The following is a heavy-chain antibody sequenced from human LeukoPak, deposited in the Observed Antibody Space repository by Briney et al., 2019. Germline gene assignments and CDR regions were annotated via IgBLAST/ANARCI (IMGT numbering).Heavy chain of an antibody. D-gene: IGHD6-13*01. CDR1: GGTFSSYA. J-gene: IGHJ4*02. Sequence: SVKVSCKASGGTFSSYAISWVRQAPGQGLEWMGGIIPIFGTANYAQKFQGRVTITADESTSTAYMELSSLRSEDTAVYYCATPAAGDYYLDYWGQGTLVTVSS. V-gene: IGHV1-69*13. CDR2: IIPIFGTA. CDR3: ATPAAGDYYLDY.